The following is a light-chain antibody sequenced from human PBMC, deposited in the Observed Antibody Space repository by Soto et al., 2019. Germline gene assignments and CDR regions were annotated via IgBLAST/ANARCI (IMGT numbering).Light chain of an antibody. CDR2: GAS. CDR1: RSVGTR. Sequence: EILLTQSPDTLSLSPGERATLSCRAARSVGTRLARYPHKTGPAPWLLLYGASSRATGIPHRFSGRGSGTDLTLTLTCPQSEDFAVYYRQQRSNWPIAFGQGTR. J-gene: IGKJ5*01. CDR3: QQRSNWPIA. V-gene: IGKV3-11*01.